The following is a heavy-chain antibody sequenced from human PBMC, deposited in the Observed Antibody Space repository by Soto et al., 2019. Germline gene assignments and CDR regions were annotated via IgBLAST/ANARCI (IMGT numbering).Heavy chain of an antibody. D-gene: IGHD6-19*01. Sequence: GSLRLSCAASGFTFSSYTMHWVRQAPGKGLEWVSAISGSGGSTYYADSVKGRFTISRDNSKNTLYLQMNSLRAEDTAVYYCAKGQQWLVRYYFDYWGQGTLVTVSS. V-gene: IGHV3-23*01. J-gene: IGHJ4*02. CDR1: GFTFSSYT. CDR3: AKGQQWLVRYYFDY. CDR2: ISGSGGST.